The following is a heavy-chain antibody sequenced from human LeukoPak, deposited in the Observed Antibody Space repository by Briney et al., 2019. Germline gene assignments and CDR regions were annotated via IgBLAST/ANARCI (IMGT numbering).Heavy chain of an antibody. CDR1: GFTFSSYA. D-gene: IGHD5-18*01. Sequence: GRSLRLSCAASGFTFSSYAMHWVRQAPGKGLEWVAVISYDGSNKYYADSVKGRFTISRDNAKNSLYLQMNRLRAEDTAVYYCARVMLTVGGYSYGPPDYWGQGTLVTVSS. V-gene: IGHV3-30-3*01. J-gene: IGHJ4*02. CDR2: ISYDGSNK. CDR3: ARVMLTVGGYSYGPPDY.